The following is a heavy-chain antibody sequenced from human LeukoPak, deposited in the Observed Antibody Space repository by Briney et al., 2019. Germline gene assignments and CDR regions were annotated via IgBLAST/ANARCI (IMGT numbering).Heavy chain of an antibody. CDR2: IYHSGST. Sequence: SETLSLTCAVSGYSISSGYYWGWIRQPPGKGLEWIGSIYHSGSTYYNPSLKSRVTISVDTSKNQFSLKLSSVTAADTAVYYCARQLIAAAASWGQGTLMTVSS. CDR3: ARQLIAAAAS. CDR1: GYSISSGYY. J-gene: IGHJ5*02. D-gene: IGHD6-13*01. V-gene: IGHV4-38-2*01.